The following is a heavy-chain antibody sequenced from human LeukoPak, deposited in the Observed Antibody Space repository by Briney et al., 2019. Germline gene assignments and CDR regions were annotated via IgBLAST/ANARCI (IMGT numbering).Heavy chain of an antibody. Sequence: ASVKVSCKASGYTFSGYYIHWVRQAPGQGLEWMGWINPNTGGTKYAQRFQDRVTMTRDTSISTAYMEVSRLRYDDTAVYYCARPLRVTMIRGAAFRASSDFDPWGQGTLVTVSS. CDR3: ARPLRVTMIRGAAFRASSDFDP. CDR2: INPNTGGT. V-gene: IGHV1-2*02. J-gene: IGHJ5*02. CDR1: GYTFSGYY. D-gene: IGHD3-10*01.